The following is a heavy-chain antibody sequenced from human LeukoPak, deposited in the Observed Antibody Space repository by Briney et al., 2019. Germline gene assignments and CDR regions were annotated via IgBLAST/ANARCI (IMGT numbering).Heavy chain of an antibody. CDR3: VRDSNLSFDY. J-gene: IGHJ4*02. Sequence: GSLRLSCAASGLTLSSYWMHWVRQAQGKGLVWVSHINTDGPATTYADSVKGRFTIYRDNAKNTLYLQMNSPRAEDTAVYYCVRDSNLSFDYWGQGALVTVSS. CDR2: INTDGPAT. D-gene: IGHD1-14*01. CDR1: GLTLSSYW. V-gene: IGHV3-74*01.